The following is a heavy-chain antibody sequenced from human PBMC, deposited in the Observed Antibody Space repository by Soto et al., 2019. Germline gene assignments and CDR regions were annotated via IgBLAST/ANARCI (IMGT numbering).Heavy chain of an antibody. CDR1: GWSFSGYY. CDR2: INHSGST. CDR3: ARSSIAARAHY. Sequence: SETLSLACAVYGWSFSGYYWSWIRQPPGKGLEWIGEINHSGSTNYNPSLKSRVTISVDTSKNQFSLKLSSVTAADTAVYYCARSSIAARAHYWGQGTLVTVSS. D-gene: IGHD6-6*01. J-gene: IGHJ4*02. V-gene: IGHV4-34*01.